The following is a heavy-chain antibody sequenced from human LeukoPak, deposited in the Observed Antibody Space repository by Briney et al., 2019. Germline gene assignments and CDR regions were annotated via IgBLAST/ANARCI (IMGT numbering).Heavy chain of an antibody. D-gene: IGHD6-13*01. CDR2: IYTSGST. CDR3: AREGSSSSYNWFDP. Sequence: SETLSLTCTVSGGSISSYYWSWIRQPPGKGLEWIGYIYTSGSTNYNPSLKSRVTISVDTSKNQFSLKLSSATAADTAVYYCAREGSSSSYNWFDPWGQGTLVTVSS. J-gene: IGHJ5*02. CDR1: GGSISSYY. V-gene: IGHV4-4*09.